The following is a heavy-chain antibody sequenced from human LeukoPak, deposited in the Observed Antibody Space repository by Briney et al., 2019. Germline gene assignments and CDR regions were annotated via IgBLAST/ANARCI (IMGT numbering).Heavy chain of an antibody. CDR1: GFTFSSYS. J-gene: IGHJ4*02. Sequence: GGSLRLSCAASGFTFSSYSMNWVRQAPGKGLEWVSSISSSSSYIYYADSVKGRFTISRDNAKNSLYLQMNSLRAEDTAVYYCARGADILTGYYNGGSASAYWGQGTLVTVSS. D-gene: IGHD3-9*01. CDR2: ISSSSSYI. CDR3: ARGADILTGYYNGGSASAY. V-gene: IGHV3-21*01.